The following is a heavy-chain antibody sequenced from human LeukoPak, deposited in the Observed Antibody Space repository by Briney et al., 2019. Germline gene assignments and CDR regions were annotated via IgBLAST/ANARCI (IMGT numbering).Heavy chain of an antibody. J-gene: IGHJ4*02. CDR3: ARDLGQLDFDY. CDR1: GFTFSSYG. D-gene: IGHD6-13*01. CDR2: IWYDGSNK. V-gene: IGHV3-33*08. Sequence: GGSLRLSCAVSGFTFSSYGMHWVRPAPGKGLEWVAVIWYDGSNKYYADSVKGRFTISRDNSKNTLYLQMNSLRAEDTAVYYCARDLGQLDFDYWGQGTLVTVSS.